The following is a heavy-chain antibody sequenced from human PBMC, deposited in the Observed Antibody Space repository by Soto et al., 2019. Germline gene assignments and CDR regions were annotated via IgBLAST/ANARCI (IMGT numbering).Heavy chain of an antibody. J-gene: IGHJ4*02. CDR1: GFDFDDYA. CDR2: ITWSSDNI. V-gene: IGHV3-9*01. CDR3: AKDIQSFTDPLYYFDA. Sequence: GGSLRLSCAASGFDFDDYAMHWVRQAPGKGLEWVSSITWSSDNIDYADSVKGRFTISRDNAKSSLFLQMNGLRPEDTAFYYCAKDIQSFTDPLYYFDAWGQGTLVTVSS. D-gene: IGHD3-10*01.